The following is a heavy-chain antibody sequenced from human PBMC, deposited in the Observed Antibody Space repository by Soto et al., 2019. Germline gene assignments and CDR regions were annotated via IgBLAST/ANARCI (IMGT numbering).Heavy chain of an antibody. CDR1: GFTFTKAW. Sequence: EVQLVESGGGLVKPGGSLRLSCAASGFTFTKAWMTWVRQTPGKGLEWVGRIKSRADGGTTDYAASVKDRLIISRDDSNDTLYMQMNRLKTDDTAVYYCTTDSQWLPSYSWGKGALVTVSS. CDR3: TTDSQWLPSYS. J-gene: IGHJ4*02. D-gene: IGHD6-19*01. V-gene: IGHV3-15*01. CDR2: IKSRADGGTT.